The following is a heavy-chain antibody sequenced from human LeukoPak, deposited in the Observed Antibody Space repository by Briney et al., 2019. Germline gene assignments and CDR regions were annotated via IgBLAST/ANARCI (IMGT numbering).Heavy chain of an antibody. CDR2: ISSNGGST. CDR3: AREGAYDILTGYYYYYYYMDV. D-gene: IGHD3-9*01. V-gene: IGHV3-64*01. CDR1: GFTFSSYA. Sequence: PGGSLRLSCAASGFTFSSYAMHWVRQAPGKGLEYVSAISSNGGSTYYANSVKGRFTISRDNSKNTLYFQMGSLRAEDMAVYYCAREGAYDILTGYYYYYYYMDVWGKGTTVTVSS. J-gene: IGHJ6*03.